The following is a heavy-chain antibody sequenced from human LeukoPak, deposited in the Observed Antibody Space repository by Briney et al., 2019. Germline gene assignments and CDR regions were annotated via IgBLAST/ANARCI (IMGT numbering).Heavy chain of an antibody. CDR3: ARGGGSSWYSWFDP. Sequence: PSETLSLTCTVSGGSISSYYWSWIRQPPGKGLEWIGYIYYSGSTNYNPSLKSRVTISVDTSKNQFSLKLSSVTAADTAVYYCARGGGSSWYSWFDPWGQGTLVTVSS. CDR2: IYYSGST. D-gene: IGHD6-13*01. CDR1: GGSISSYY. J-gene: IGHJ5*02. V-gene: IGHV4-59*01.